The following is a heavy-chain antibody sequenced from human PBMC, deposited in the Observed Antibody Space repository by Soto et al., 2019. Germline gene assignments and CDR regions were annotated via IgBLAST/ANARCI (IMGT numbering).Heavy chain of an antibody. Sequence: GESLKISCKGSGYSFTSYWIGWVRQIPGKGLEWMGIIYPGDSDTRYSPSFQGQVTISADKSISTAYLQWSSLKASDTAMYYCARLQYSSGWYEDNGMDVWGQGTTVTVSS. D-gene: IGHD6-19*01. CDR2: IYPGDSDT. V-gene: IGHV5-51*01. CDR3: ARLQYSSGWYEDNGMDV. CDR1: GYSFTSYW. J-gene: IGHJ6*02.